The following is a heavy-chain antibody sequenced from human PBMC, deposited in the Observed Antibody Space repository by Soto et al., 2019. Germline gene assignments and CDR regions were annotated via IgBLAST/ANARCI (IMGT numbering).Heavy chain of an antibody. Sequence: GGSLRLSCAASGFTFSSYAMSWVRQAPGKGLEWVSAISGSGGSRYYADSVKGRFTISRDNSKNTLYLQMNSLRAEDTAVYYCAKGSSRLYYYGMDVWGQGTTVTVSS. J-gene: IGHJ6*02. V-gene: IGHV3-23*01. CDR2: ISGSGGSR. D-gene: IGHD6-6*01. CDR3: AKGSSRLYYYGMDV. CDR1: GFTFSSYA.